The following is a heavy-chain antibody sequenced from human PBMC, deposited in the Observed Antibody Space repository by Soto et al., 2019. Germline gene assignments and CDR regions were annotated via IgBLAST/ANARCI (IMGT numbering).Heavy chain of an antibody. CDR2: ISPTGGST. Sequence: EVQLLESGGNLVQPGGSLRLSCAGSGFPFSPYAVSWVGQTQGKGLGWVSAISPTGGSTYYAAPVRGRFTISRDNSKNTVFLQMSGLRAEDTAIYYCAKAKRGILPTTTGGLDYWGQGTVLSVSS. D-gene: IGHD4-4*01. J-gene: IGHJ4*02. CDR3: AKAKRGILPTTTGGLDY. V-gene: IGHV3-23*01. CDR1: GFPFSPYA.